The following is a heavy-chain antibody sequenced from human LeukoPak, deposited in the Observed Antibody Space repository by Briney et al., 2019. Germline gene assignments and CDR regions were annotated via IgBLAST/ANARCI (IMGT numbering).Heavy chain of an antibody. CDR3: AKGNWISTLLPYYFDY. J-gene: IGHJ4*02. D-gene: IGHD1-1*01. CDR1: GFTFSSYA. V-gene: IGHV3-23*01. CDR2: ISGSGGGT. Sequence: GGSLRLSCAASGFTFSSYAMSWVRQAPGKGLEWVSAISGSGGGTYYADSVKGRFTISRDNSKNTLYLQMNSLRAEDTAVYYCAKGNWISTLLPYYFDYWGQGTLVTVSS.